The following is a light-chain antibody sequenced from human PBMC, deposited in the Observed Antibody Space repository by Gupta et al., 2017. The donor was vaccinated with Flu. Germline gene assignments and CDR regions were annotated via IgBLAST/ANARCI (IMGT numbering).Light chain of an antibody. Sequence: QSALTQPASVSGSLGQSITISCTGTSSDVGAYDAVSWYQQYPGKAPKLLIYDVNSRPSGVSNRFSGSKSGNTASLTISGLQAEDETDYYCSSLSRTSNLVVFGGGTKLTVL. J-gene: IGLJ2*01. CDR1: SSDVGAYDA. V-gene: IGLV2-14*03. CDR3: SSLSRTSNLVV. CDR2: DVN.